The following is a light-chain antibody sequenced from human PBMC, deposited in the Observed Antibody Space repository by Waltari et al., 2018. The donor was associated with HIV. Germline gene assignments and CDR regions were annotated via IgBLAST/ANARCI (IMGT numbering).Light chain of an antibody. CDR1: SSNIGSKY. J-gene: IGLJ3*02. CDR3: AVWDDSLSGGV. Sequence: QSVLTQPPSASGTPGQRVTISCSGSSSNIGSKYVYWFQHVPGTAPKLLIYRNDQRPSGVPDRVSGSEAGPSASLAISGLRSDDEADYYCAVWDDSLSGGVFGGGTKLTVL. V-gene: IGLV1-47*01. CDR2: RND.